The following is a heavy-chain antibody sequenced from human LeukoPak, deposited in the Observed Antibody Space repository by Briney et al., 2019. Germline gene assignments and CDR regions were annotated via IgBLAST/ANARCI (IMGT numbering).Heavy chain of an antibody. CDR3: ARGYYYDSSGYYGLDAFDI. D-gene: IGHD3-22*01. Sequence: ASVKVSCKASGYTFTSYYMHWVRQAPGQGLEWMGIINPSGGSTSYAQKFQGRVTITADESTSTAYMELSSLRSEDTAVYYCARGYYYDSSGYYGLDAFDIWGQGTMVTISS. V-gene: IGHV1-46*01. CDR2: INPSGGST. CDR1: GYTFTSYY. J-gene: IGHJ3*02.